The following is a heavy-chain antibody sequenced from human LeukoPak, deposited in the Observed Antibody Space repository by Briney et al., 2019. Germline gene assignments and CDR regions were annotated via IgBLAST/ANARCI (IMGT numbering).Heavy chain of an antibody. CDR3: ATSRVFDY. J-gene: IGHJ4*02. Sequence: GGSLRLSCAASGFKFGDYFMSWIRQSPEKGLQWVAFISTSSAIIRYADFVKGRLTISRDNAKNSLYLQMHSLRTEDTAVYYCATSRVFDYWGQGDLVTVSS. CDR1: GFKFGDYF. CDR2: ISTSSAII. V-gene: IGHV3-11*04.